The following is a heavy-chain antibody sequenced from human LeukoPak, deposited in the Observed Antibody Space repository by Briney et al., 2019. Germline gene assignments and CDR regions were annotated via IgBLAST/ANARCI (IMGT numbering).Heavy chain of an antibody. V-gene: IGHV1-46*01. J-gene: IGHJ4*02. CDR1: GYTFTSYG. CDR2: INPSGGST. Sequence: ASVKVSSKASGYTFTSYGISWVRQAPGQGLEWMGIINPSGGSTSYAQKFQGRVTMTRDTSTSTVYMELSSLRSEDTAVYYCAKRRGSGYDLDYWGQGTLVTVSS. CDR3: AKRRGSGYDLDY. D-gene: IGHD5-12*01.